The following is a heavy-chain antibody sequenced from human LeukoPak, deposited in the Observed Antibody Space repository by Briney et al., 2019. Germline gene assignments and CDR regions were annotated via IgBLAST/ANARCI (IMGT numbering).Heavy chain of an antibody. CDR1: GFTFSSYG. J-gene: IGHJ4*02. D-gene: IGHD2-2*01. CDR3: ARDCSAGTSCYSGWYQYFDY. V-gene: IGHV3-30*02. Sequence: PGGSLRLSCAASGFTFSSYGMHWVRQAPGKGLEWVAFIRSDGSNKYYADSVKGRFTISRDKAKNSLYLQMNSLRAEDTAVYYCARDCSAGTSCYSGWYQYFDYWGQGTLVTVSS. CDR2: IRSDGSNK.